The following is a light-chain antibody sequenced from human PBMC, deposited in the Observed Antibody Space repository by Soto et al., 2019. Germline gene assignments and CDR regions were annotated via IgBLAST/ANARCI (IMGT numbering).Light chain of an antibody. Sequence: EIVLTQSPATLSLSPGERATLSCRASQSVSNYLAWYQQKPGQAPRLLISDASNSATGLPTRFSGSGSGTDFTLTIRTLQPEDFAVYYGQPHINRLSFGGGTKVEIK. CDR1: QSVSNY. V-gene: IGKV3-11*01. CDR2: DAS. J-gene: IGKJ4*01. CDR3: QPHINRLS.